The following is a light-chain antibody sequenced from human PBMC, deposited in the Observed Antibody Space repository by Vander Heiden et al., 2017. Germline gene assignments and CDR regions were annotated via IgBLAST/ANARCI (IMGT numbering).Light chain of an antibody. CDR1: QSVLYSSNNKNY. V-gene: IGKV4-1*01. CDR2: WAS. J-gene: IGKJ4*01. Sequence: DHVTPQPSDSLAVVLSERATINCRSSQSVLYSSNNKNYLAWYQQKPGQPPKLLIYWASTRECGVPDRFSGSGSGTDFTLTISSLQAEDVAVYYCQQYYSTPLTFGGGTKVEIK. CDR3: QQYYSTPLT.